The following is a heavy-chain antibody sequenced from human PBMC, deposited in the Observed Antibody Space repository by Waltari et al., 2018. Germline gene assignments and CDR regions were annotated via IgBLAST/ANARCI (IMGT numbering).Heavy chain of an antibody. CDR1: GDSVPTSPYY. CDR2: ISHSGST. CDR3: ARGPVRLYDSSGFFST. D-gene: IGHD3-22*01. J-gene: IGHJ4*02. V-gene: IGHV4-61*03. Sequence: QVQLQESGPGLVKPSGTLSLICAVSGDSVPTSPYYWTWIRQPPGKGLEYIGYISHSGSTNYKPSLERRVTISVDISKNHFSLKVDSVIAADTAVYYCARGPVRLYDSSGFFSTWGQGTPVTVSS.